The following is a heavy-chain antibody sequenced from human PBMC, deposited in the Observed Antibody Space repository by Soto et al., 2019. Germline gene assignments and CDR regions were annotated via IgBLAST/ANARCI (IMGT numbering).Heavy chain of an antibody. CDR2: IYYSGST. V-gene: IGHV4-61*01. J-gene: IGHJ4*02. Sequence: QVQLQESGPGLVKPSETLSLTCTVSGGSVSSGSYYWSWIRQPPGKGLEWIGYIYYSGSTNYNPSLTSRVTISVDTSKNQFSLKLSSVTAADTAVYYCARARFVTMVRDYYFDYWGQGTLVTVSS. CDR3: ARARFVTMVRDYYFDY. CDR1: GGSVSSGSYY. D-gene: IGHD3-10*01.